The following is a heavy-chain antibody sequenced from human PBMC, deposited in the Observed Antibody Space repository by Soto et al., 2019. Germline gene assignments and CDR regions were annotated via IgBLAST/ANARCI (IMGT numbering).Heavy chain of an antibody. J-gene: IGHJ6*02. V-gene: IGHV4-59*01. D-gene: IGHD2-21*02. CDR2: IYYSGST. CDR3: ARDLWGYCGTDCYPLDV. Sequence: TSETLSLTCTVSGGSISSYYWSWIRQPPGKGLEWIGYIYYSGSTNYNPSLKSRVTISVDTSKNQFPLKLSSVTAADTAVYYCARDLWGYCGTDCYPLDVWGQGTTVTVSS. CDR1: GGSISSYY.